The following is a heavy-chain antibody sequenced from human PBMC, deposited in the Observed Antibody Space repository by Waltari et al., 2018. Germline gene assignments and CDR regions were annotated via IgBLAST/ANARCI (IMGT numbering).Heavy chain of an antibody. J-gene: IGHJ4*02. CDR1: GFTFSSYS. CDR3: ARDFRRIAARDY. Sequence: EVQLVESGGGLVKPGGSLRLSCAASGFTFSSYSMNWVRQAPGKGLEWVSSISSSSSYIYYADSVKGRFTISRDNAKNSLYLQMNSLRAEDTAVYYWARDFRRIAARDYWGQGTLVTVSS. V-gene: IGHV3-21*01. D-gene: IGHD6-6*01. CDR2: ISSSSSYI.